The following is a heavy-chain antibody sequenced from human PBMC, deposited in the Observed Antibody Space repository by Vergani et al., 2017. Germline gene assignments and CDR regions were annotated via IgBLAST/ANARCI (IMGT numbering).Heavy chain of an antibody. J-gene: IGHJ4*02. Sequence: QVQLVQSGTEVKKPGASVKVSCKASGYTFTSYAMHLVRQAPGQRLEWMGWINAGNGNTKYSQKVQGRVTITRDTSASTAYMELSSLRSEDTAVYSCAVWPLAPALAHFDYWGPLTLVTVSS. CDR2: INAGNGNT. CDR3: AVWPLAPALAHFDY. V-gene: IGHV1-3*01. CDR1: GYTFTSYA. D-gene: IGHD5-18*01.